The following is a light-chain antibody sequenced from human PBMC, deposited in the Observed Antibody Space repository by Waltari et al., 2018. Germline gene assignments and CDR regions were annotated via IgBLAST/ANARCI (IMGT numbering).Light chain of an antibody. J-gene: IGLJ1*01. CDR2: NNN. CDR1: SSNLGSSY. Sequence: QSVLTQPPSASGTPGQRVTISCSGSSSNLGSSYVNWYPQLPGTAPKLLIYNNNQRPSGVPDRFSGSKYGTSAFLAISGLQSEDEADYYCAGWDGSLNGYVFGAATKVTVL. CDR3: AGWDGSLNGYV. V-gene: IGLV1-44*01.